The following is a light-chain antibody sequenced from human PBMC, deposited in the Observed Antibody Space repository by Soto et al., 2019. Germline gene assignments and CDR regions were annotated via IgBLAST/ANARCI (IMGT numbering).Light chain of an antibody. CDR3: QQSDSTPIT. CDR2: AAS. J-gene: IGKJ5*01. CDR1: QDIRTS. V-gene: IGKV1-39*01. Sequence: DIQMTQSPSSLPASAGDRVTMTCRASQDIRTSLNWYRQKPGKAPELLIYAASNLESGVPARFSGSGFGTDFVLTISSLHPEDFATYYCQQSDSTPITFGQGTRLEIK.